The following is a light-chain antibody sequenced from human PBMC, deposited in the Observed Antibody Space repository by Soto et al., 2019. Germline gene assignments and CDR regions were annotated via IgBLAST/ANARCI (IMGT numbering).Light chain of an antibody. Sequence: QSALTQPPSASGSLGQSVTISCTGTSSDVGGYNYVSWHQQHPGKAPKLMIYEVTKRPSGVSNRFSGAKSGNTASLTISGLQAEDEADYYCCSYAGSSTWVFGGGTKVTVL. V-gene: IGLV2-23*02. CDR3: CSYAGSSTWV. J-gene: IGLJ3*02. CDR1: SSDVGGYNY. CDR2: EVT.